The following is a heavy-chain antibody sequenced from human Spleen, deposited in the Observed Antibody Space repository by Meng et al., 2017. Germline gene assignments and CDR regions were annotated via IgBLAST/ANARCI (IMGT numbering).Heavy chain of an antibody. J-gene: IGHJ4*02. CDR3: AHSNTHYYDSSGLDY. D-gene: IGHD3-22*01. Sequence: QITLKESGPPLVRPTQTLTLTCTFPGFSLSTNGVGVGWIRQPPGKALEWLALIYWDDDKRYSPSLKSRLTITKDTSKNQVVLTMTNMDPVDTATYYCAHSNTHYYDSSGLDYWGQGTLVTVYS. CDR1: GFSLSTNGVG. CDR2: IYWDDDK. V-gene: IGHV2-5*02.